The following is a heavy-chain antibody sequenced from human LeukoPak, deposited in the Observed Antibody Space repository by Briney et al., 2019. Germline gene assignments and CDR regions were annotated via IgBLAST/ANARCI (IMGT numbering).Heavy chain of an antibody. CDR1: GGSISSYY. V-gene: IGHV4-59*01. CDR2: IYYSGST. Sequence: PSETLSLTCTVSGGSISSYYWSWIRQHPGKGLEWIGYIYYSGSTNYNPSLKSRVTISVDTSKNQFSLKLSSVTAADTAVYYCARADSTYYYYFDYWGQGTLVTVSS. J-gene: IGHJ4*02. D-gene: IGHD2/OR15-2a*01. CDR3: ARADSTYYYYFDY.